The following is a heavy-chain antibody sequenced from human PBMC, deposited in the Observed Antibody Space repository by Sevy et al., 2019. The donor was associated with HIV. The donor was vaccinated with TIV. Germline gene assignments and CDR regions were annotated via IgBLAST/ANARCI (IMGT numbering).Heavy chain of an antibody. D-gene: IGHD2-21*01. CDR2: IGTLGDT. CDR1: GFSFSGSD. Sequence: GGSLRLSCAGYGFSFSGSDMHWVRQPTGKGLEWISSIGTLGDTFYADSVKGRFTIPRDNAKSSLYLEMSSLRAGDTALYYCVRGLQTHCDRTACPLDHWGQGTLVTVSS. CDR3: VRGLQTHCDRTACPLDH. J-gene: IGHJ5*02. V-gene: IGHV3-13*01.